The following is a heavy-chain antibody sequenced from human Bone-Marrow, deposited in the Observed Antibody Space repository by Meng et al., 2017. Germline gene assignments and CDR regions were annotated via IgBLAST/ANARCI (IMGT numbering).Heavy chain of an antibody. CDR3: ARGPTTMAHDFDY. CDR2: INDSGSN. D-gene: IGHD4-11*01. J-gene: IGHJ4*02. Sequence: QVQLRAEGARPWKPVETLSLTCVGTVRNFGFYYWRWVRQPRGKGLGWIGEINDSGSNNYNPSLEGRATIAEDTSQNNLALRRSSVTAADSDVYYCARGPTTMAHDFDYWGQGTLVTVSS. V-gene: IGHV4-34*01. CDR1: VRNFGFYY.